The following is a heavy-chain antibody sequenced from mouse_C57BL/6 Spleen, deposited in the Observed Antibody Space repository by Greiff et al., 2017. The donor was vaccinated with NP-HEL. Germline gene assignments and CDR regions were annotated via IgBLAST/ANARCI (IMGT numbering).Heavy chain of an antibody. J-gene: IGHJ2*01. V-gene: IGHV1-42*01. CDR1: GYSFTGYY. CDR2: INPSTGGT. Sequence: EVQLQQSGPELVKPGASVKISCKASGYSFTGYYMNWVKQSPEKSLEWIGEINPSTGGTTYNQKFKAKATLTVDKSSSTAYMQLKSLTSEDSAVYYCARGAFPGYFDYWGQGTTLTVSS. D-gene: IGHD3-1*01. CDR3: ARGAFPGYFDY.